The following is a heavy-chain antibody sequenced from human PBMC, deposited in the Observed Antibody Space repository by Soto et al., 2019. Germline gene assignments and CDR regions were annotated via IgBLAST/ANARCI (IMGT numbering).Heavy chain of an antibody. CDR2: MNPNSGNT. CDR3: ARVSVNYGVVMVHYYYMDV. J-gene: IGHJ6*03. V-gene: IGHV1-8*01. CDR1: GYTFTSYD. Sequence: ASVKVSCKASGYTFTSYDINWVRQATGQGLEWMGWMNPNSGNTGYAQKFQGRVTMTRNTSISTAYMELSSLRSEDTAVYYCARVSVNYGVVMVHYYYMDVWGKGTTVTVSS. D-gene: IGHD3-3*01.